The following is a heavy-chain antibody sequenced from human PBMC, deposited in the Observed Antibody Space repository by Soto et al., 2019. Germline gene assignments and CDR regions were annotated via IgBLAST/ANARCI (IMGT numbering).Heavy chain of an antibody. J-gene: IGHJ4*02. Sequence: ESGGGLVKPGGSLRLSCAASGFTFSSYSMNWVRQAPGKGLEWVSSISSSSSYIYYADSVKGRFTISRDNAKNSLYLQMNSLRAEDTAVYYCARRVGLLYYFDYWGQGTLVTVSS. D-gene: IGHD3-16*01. V-gene: IGHV3-21*01. CDR3: ARRVGLLYYFDY. CDR2: ISSSSSYI. CDR1: GFTFSSYS.